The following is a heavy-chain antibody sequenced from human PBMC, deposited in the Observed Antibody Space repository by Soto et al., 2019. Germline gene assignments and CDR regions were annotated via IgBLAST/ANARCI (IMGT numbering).Heavy chain of an antibody. V-gene: IGHV4-4*07. CDR1: GGSISIYY. CDR3: ARDGDYEGYGMDV. CDR2: IYTSGST. J-gene: IGHJ6*02. Sequence: PSETLSLTCTVSGGSISIYYWSGIRQPAGKGLEWIGRIYTSGSTNYNPSLKSRVTMSVDTSKNQFSLKLSSVTAADTAVYYCARDGDYEGYGMDVWGQGPRSPSP. D-gene: IGHD4-17*01.